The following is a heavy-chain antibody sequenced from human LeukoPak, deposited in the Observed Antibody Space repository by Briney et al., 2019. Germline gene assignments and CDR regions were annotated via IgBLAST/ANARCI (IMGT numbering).Heavy chain of an antibody. Sequence: SETLSPTCAVYGGSFSGYYWSWIRQPPGKGLEWIGEINHSGSTNYNPSLKSRVTISVDTSKNQFSLKLSSVTAADTAVYYCARGITIFGTSYYYYYYYMDVWGKGTTVTVSS. CDR1: GGSFSGYY. J-gene: IGHJ6*03. CDR2: INHSGST. CDR3: ARGITIFGTSYYYYYYYMDV. D-gene: IGHD3-3*01. V-gene: IGHV4-34*01.